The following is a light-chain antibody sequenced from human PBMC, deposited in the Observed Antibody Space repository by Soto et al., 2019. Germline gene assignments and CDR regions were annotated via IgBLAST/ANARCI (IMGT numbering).Light chain of an antibody. J-gene: IGLJ1*01. Sequence: QSVLTQPASVSGSPGQSITISGTGTSSVVGSYNLVSWYQHHPGKAPKLMIYEVSKRPSGVSNSLSGSKSGNPASLTISGLQAEDEADYYCCSYAGSSTYVFGTGTKVTV. CDR2: EVS. CDR1: SSVVGSYNL. CDR3: CSYAGSSTYV. V-gene: IGLV2-23*02.